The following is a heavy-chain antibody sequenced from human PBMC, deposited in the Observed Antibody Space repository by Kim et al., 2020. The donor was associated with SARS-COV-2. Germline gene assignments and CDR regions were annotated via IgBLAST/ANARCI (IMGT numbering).Heavy chain of an antibody. J-gene: IGHJ6*01. CDR1: GFSFGTYT. Sequence: GGSLRLSCAASGFSFGTYTMTWVRQAPGKGLEWVSSITASSGYIYYADSVKGRFTISRDNAQNTLFLQMNSLRAADTAVYYCARDPTVRGNSYYLGLDV. CDR3: ARDPTVRGNSYYLGLDV. CDR2: ITASSGYI. V-gene: IGHV3-21*06.